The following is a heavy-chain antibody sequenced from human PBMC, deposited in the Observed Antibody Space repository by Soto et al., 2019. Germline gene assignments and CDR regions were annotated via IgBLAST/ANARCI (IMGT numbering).Heavy chain of an antibody. CDR2: IQNDGSKK. CDR1: GFTFSIHG. D-gene: IGHD2-8*01. CDR3: SRCTWDDLSSCSFDV. J-gene: IGHJ3*01. Sequence: QVHLVESGGDVVQPGRSLTLSCIASGFTFSIHGMLWVRQAPGKGLEWVSGIQNDGSKKYYADSIRGLFTISRDNSKNTLFLQMDSLRAEDTGVYYCSRCTWDDLSSCSFDVWGQGTTVTVSS. V-gene: IGHV3-33*01.